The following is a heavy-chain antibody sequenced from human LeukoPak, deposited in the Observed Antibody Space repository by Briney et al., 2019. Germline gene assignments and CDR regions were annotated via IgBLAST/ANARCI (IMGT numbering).Heavy chain of an antibody. CDR1: GFTFSGSA. CDR2: IRSKANSYAT. V-gene: IGHV3-73*01. CDR3: AKEPSYATNYFEY. Sequence: GGSLRLSCAASGFTFSGSAMHWVRQASGKGLEWVGRIRSKANSYATAYAASVKGRFTISRDNSHNTLYLQMNSLRVEDTALYYCAKEPSYATNYFEYWGQGTLVTVSS. J-gene: IGHJ4*02.